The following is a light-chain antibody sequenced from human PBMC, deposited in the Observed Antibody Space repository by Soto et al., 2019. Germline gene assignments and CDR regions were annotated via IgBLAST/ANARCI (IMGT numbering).Light chain of an antibody. Sequence: QSALTQPASVSGSPGQSITISCTGTSSVVGLYNLVSWYQQLPGKAPKLIIYEVNEWPSGISDRFSGSKSGNTASLTISGLQDEDEADYYCCSYVGSSILMFGGGTKVTVL. J-gene: IGLJ3*02. CDR1: SSVVGLYNL. CDR2: EVN. V-gene: IGLV2-23*02. CDR3: CSYVGSSILM.